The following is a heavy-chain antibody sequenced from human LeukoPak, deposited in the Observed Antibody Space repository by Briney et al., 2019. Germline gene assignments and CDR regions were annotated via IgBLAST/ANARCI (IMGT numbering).Heavy chain of an antibody. V-gene: IGHV3-21*01. CDR3: ARGLWAAAITTLSY. D-gene: IGHD6-13*01. Sequence: GGSLRLSCAASGFTFSSYSMNWVRQAPGKGLEWVSSISSSGSYIYYADSVKGRFTISRDNAKNSLYLQMNSLRAEDTAVYYCARGLWAAAITTLSYWGQGTLVTVSS. CDR2: ISSSGSYI. CDR1: GFTFSSYS. J-gene: IGHJ4*02.